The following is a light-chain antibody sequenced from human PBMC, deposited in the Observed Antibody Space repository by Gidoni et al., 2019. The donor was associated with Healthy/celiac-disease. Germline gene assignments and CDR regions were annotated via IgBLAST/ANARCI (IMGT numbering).Light chain of an antibody. CDR1: RSNIGRNT. V-gene: IGLV1-44*01. Sequence: SVLTQPPSASGTPGQRVTISCSGSRSNIGRNTVNWYQQLPGTAPKLLIYSSNQRPSGVPDRFSGSKSGTSASLAISGLQSEDEADYYCTAWDDSLNGPVFGGGTKLTVL. CDR2: SSN. CDR3: TAWDDSLNGPV. J-gene: IGLJ2*01.